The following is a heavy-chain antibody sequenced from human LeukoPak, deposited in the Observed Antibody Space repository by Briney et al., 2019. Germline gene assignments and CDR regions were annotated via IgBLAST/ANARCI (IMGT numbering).Heavy chain of an antibody. D-gene: IGHD6-19*01. V-gene: IGHV1-2*02. J-gene: IGHJ6*03. Sequence: ASVKVSCKASGYTFTGYYMHWVRQAPGQGLEWMGWINPNSGGTNYAQKFQGRVTMTRDTSISTAYMELSRLRSDDTAVYYCARETSIAVAGTLYYYYMDVWGKGTTVTVSS. CDR2: INPNSGGT. CDR1: GYTFTGYY. CDR3: ARETSIAVAGTLYYYYMDV.